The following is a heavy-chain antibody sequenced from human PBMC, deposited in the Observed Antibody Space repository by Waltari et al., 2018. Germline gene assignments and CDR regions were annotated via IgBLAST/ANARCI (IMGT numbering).Heavy chain of an antibody. J-gene: IGHJ4*02. Sequence: QVQLVESGGGVVQPGRSLRLSCAASGFTFSSYAMHWVRQAPGKGLEWGAVISYDGSNKYYADSVKGRFTISRDNSKNTLYLQMNSLRAEDTAVYYCARDQVVYAIFDYWGQGTLVTVSS. V-gene: IGHV3-30*01. CDR2: ISYDGSNK. D-gene: IGHD2-8*02. CDR3: ARDQVVYAIFDY. CDR1: GFTFSSYA.